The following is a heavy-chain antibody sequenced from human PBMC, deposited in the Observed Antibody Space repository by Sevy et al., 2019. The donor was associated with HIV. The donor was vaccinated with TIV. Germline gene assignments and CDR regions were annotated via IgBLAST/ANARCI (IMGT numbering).Heavy chain of an antibody. Sequence: SETLSLTCTVSGGSISSYYWSWIRQPPGKGLEWIGYIYHSGSTNYNPSLKSRVTISVDTSKNQFSLKLSSVTAADTAVYYCARGGLPGMATYFDYWGQGTLVTVSS. CDR2: IYHSGST. V-gene: IGHV4-59*01. CDR1: GGSISSYY. D-gene: IGHD5-12*01. J-gene: IGHJ4*02. CDR3: ARGGLPGMATYFDY.